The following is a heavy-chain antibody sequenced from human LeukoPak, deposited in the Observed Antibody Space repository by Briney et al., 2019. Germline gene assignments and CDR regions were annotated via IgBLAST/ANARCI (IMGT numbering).Heavy chain of an antibody. J-gene: IGHJ5*02. Sequence: SETLSLTCTVSGGSLSSYYWNWIRQPPGKGLEWIGYIYTSGSTNYNPSVMSRVTMSVDTSKNRFSLKLSSVTAADTAVYYCARHLEGWWFDPWGQGTLVTVSS. CDR2: IYTSGST. V-gene: IGHV4-4*08. D-gene: IGHD3-3*01. CDR3: ARHLEGWWFDP. CDR1: GGSLSSYY.